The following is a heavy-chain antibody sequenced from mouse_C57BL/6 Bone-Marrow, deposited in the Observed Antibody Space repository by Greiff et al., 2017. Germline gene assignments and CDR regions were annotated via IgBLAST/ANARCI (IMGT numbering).Heavy chain of an antibody. V-gene: IGHV1-19*01. J-gene: IGHJ4*01. CDR3: ARRHGSSPDFDAMDY. Sequence: EVKLQESGPVLVKPGASVKMSCKASGYTFTDYYMNWVKQSHGKSLEWIGVINPYNGGTSYNQKFKGKATLTVDKSSSTAYMELNSLTSEDSAVYYCARRHGSSPDFDAMDYWGQGTSVTVSS. D-gene: IGHD1-1*01. CDR1: GYTFTDYY. CDR2: INPYNGGT.